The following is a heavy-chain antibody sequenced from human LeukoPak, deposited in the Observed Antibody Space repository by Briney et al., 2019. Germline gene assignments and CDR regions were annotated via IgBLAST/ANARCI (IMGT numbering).Heavy chain of an antibody. D-gene: IGHD3-10*01. J-gene: IGHJ6*02. CDR1: GFTFSSYG. CDR3: ARDLSLDRYYYYGMDV. CDR2: IWYDGSNK. V-gene: IGHV3-33*01. Sequence: GGSLRLSCAASGFTFSSYGMHWVRQAPGKGLEWVAVIWYDGSNKYYADSVKGRFTISRDKSKNTLYLQMNSLRAEDTAVYYCARDLSLDRYYYYGMDVWGQGTTVTVSS.